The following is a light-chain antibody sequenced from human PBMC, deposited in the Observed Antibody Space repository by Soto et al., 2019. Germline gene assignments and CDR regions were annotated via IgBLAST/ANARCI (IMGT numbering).Light chain of an antibody. CDR2: GAS. CDR3: QQGHNWPLT. V-gene: IGKV3-15*01. J-gene: IGKJ2*01. CDR1: QSVSSY. Sequence: PGERATLSCRTSQSVSSYFAWYQQKPGQPPRLLIYGASTRATGVPARFTGSESGSEFTLTISGLQSEDFAVYYCQQGHNWPLTFGQGTRLEI.